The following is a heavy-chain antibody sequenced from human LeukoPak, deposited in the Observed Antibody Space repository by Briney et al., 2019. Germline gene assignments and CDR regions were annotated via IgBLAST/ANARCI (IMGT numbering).Heavy chain of an antibody. D-gene: IGHD3-22*01. CDR3: ARDGLYDSSGYYMDS. CDR1: GGAISSYY. V-gene: IGHV4-59*01. J-gene: IGHJ4*02. Sequence: SETLSLTCTVSGGAISSYYWSWIRQSPGKGLEWIRYIYYSGGTKYNPSLMSRVTISVDRAQNQFSLSLRSVTAADTAVYYCARDGLYDSSGYYMDSWGQGTLVIVSS. CDR2: IYYSGGT.